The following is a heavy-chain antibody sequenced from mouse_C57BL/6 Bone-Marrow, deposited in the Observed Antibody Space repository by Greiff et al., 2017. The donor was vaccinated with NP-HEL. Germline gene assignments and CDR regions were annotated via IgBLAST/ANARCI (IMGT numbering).Heavy chain of an antibody. CDR2: IYPGDGDT. D-gene: IGHD1-1*01. J-gene: IGHJ2*01. CDR3: ARSGYYGFDY. Sequence: VKVVESGPELVKPGASVKISCKASGYAFSSSWMNWVKQRPGKGLEWIGRIYPGDGDTNYNGKFKGKATLTADKSSSTAYMQLSSLTSEDSAVYFCARSGYYGFDYWGQGTTLTVSS. V-gene: IGHV1-82*01. CDR1: GYAFSSSW.